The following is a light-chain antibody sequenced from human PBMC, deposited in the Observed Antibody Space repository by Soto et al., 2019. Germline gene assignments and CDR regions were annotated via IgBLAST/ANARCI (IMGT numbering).Light chain of an antibody. Sequence: EIVMTQSPATLSVSPGERATRSCRAGQSVSSNLAWYQQKPGQAPRLLLYGASTRATGVPARFSGSGSETDFTLTISRLEPEDCAVYYCQRYGNSRTFGQGTKVDIK. CDR3: QRYGNSRT. J-gene: IGKJ1*01. CDR1: QSVSSN. CDR2: GAS. V-gene: IGKV3-15*01.